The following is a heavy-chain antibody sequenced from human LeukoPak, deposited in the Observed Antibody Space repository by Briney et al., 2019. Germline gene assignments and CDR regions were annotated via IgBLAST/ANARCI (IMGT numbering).Heavy chain of an antibody. CDR2: ISSSSSTI. D-gene: IGHD4-17*01. J-gene: IGHJ4*02. Sequence: PGGSLRLSCAASGFTFSSYSMNWVRQAPGKGLEGVSYISSSSSTIYYADSVKGRFTISRDNAKNSLYLQMNSLRDEDTAVYYCASAPLNGDYFDYWGQGTLVTVSS. CDR3: ASAPLNGDYFDY. CDR1: GFTFSSYS. V-gene: IGHV3-48*02.